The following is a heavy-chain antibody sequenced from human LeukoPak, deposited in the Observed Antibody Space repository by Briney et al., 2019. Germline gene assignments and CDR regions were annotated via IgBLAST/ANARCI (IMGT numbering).Heavy chain of an antibody. CDR1: GFTFSSYA. V-gene: IGHV3-23*01. CDR2: ISGSGGST. CDR3: ARGYSSGWYRDHDAFDI. Sequence: PGGSLRLSCAASGFTFSSYAMSWVRQAPGKGLEWVSAISGSGGSTYYADSVKGRFTISRDNSKNTLYLQMSSLRAEDTAVYYCARGYSSGWYRDHDAFDIWGQGTMVTVSS. J-gene: IGHJ3*02. D-gene: IGHD6-19*01.